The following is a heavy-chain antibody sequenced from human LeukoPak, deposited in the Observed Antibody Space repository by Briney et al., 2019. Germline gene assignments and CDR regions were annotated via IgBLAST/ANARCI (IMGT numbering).Heavy chain of an antibody. V-gene: IGHV4-34*01. J-gene: IGHJ6*03. D-gene: IGHD2-2*01. CDR2: INHSGST. CDR3: ATSRGAHMDV. CDR1: GGSFSGYY. Sequence: SETLSLTCAVYGGSFSGYYWSWIRQPPEKGLEWLGEINHSGSTNYNPSLKSRVTISVDTSKNQFSLKLSSVTAADTAVYYCATSRGAHMDVWGKGTTVAVSS.